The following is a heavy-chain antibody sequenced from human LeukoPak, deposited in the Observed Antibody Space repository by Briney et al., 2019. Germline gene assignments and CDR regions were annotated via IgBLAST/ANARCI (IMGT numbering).Heavy chain of an antibody. D-gene: IGHD3-22*01. Sequence: SETLSLTCTVSGGSISSYYWSWIRQPPGKRLEWIGYIYYSGSTNYNPSLKSRVTISVDTSKNQFSLKLSSVTAADTAVYYCARHGADGDYYDSSGFQEFDYWGQGTLVTVSS. V-gene: IGHV4-59*08. J-gene: IGHJ4*02. CDR3: ARHGADGDYYDSSGFQEFDY. CDR2: IYYSGST. CDR1: GGSISSYY.